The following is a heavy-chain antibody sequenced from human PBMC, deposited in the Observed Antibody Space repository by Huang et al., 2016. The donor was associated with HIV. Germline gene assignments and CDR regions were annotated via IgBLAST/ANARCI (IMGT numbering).Heavy chain of an antibody. CDR2: VNDGGDI. CDR1: GESLGTYY. V-gene: IGHV4-34*01. CDR3: ARRFRVAATRKWFDP. J-gene: IGHJ5*02. Sequence: QVQLQQWGAGLLKPSETLALTCAVYGESLGTYYWAWIRRPPGKGLQWIGEVNDGGDINYNPSLESRVTISVDTSRNQVSRTWTSMAAAETATYYCARRFRVAATRKWFDPWGQGTLVIVSS. D-gene: IGHD3-10*01.